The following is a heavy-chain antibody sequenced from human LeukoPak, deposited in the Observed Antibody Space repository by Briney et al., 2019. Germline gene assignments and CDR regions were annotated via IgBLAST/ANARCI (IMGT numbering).Heavy chain of an antibody. CDR1: GGSISSSSYY. J-gene: IGHJ5*02. D-gene: IGHD5-18*01. CDR3: ARHRSTATENWFDP. CDR2: IYYSGST. V-gene: IGHV4-39*01. Sequence: SETLSLTCTVSGGSISSSSYYWGWIRQPPGKGLEWIGSIYYSGSTYYNPSLKSRVTISVDTSKNQFSLKLSSVTAADTAVYYCARHRSTATENWFDPWGQGTLVTVSS.